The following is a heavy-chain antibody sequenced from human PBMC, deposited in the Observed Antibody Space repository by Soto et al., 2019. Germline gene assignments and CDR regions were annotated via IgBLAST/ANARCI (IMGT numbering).Heavy chain of an antibody. CDR2: IWYDGSNK. Sequence: QVQLVESGGGVVQPGRSLRLSCAASGFTFSSYGMHWVRQAPGKGLEWVAVIWYDGSNKYYADSVKGRFTISRDNSKNTLYLQMNSLRAEDTAVYYCARDLVGYPGLFLFDYWGQGTLVTVSS. V-gene: IGHV3-33*01. J-gene: IGHJ4*02. D-gene: IGHD2-8*02. CDR1: GFTFSSYG. CDR3: ARDLVGYPGLFLFDY.